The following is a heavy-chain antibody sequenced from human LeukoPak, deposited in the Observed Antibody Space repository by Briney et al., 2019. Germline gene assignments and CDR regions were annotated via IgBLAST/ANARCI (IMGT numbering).Heavy chain of an antibody. Sequence: GGSLRLSCAASGFTFSDYYMSWIRQAPGKGLEWVSYIDYSGSAIYYADSVKGRFTISRDNAKNSLFLQMNSLRAEDTAVYYCARVYQVARDPFDYWGQGTLVTVSS. J-gene: IGHJ4*02. CDR2: IDYSGSAI. CDR1: GFTFSDYY. CDR3: ARVYQVARDPFDY. V-gene: IGHV3-11*04. D-gene: IGHD2-2*01.